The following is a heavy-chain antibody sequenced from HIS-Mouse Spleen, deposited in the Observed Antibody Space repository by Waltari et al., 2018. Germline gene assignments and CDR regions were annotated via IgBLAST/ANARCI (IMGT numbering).Heavy chain of an antibody. V-gene: IGHV3-49*05. CDR2: IRSKAYGGTT. Sequence: EVQLVESGGGLVKPGRSLRLSCTASGFTFGDYAMIWFRQAPGKGLEWVGFIRSKAYGGTTEYAASVKGRFTISRDDSKSIAYLQMNSLKTEDTAVYYCARVINSGSYYDAFDIWGQGTMVTVSS. CDR3: ARVINSGSYYDAFDI. J-gene: IGHJ3*02. D-gene: IGHD1-26*01. CDR1: GFTFGDYA.